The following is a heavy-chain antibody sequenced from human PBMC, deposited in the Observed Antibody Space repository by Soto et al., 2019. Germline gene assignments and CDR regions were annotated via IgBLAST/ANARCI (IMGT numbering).Heavy chain of an antibody. CDR2: IWYDGSNK. CDR3: ARGRDGYNPDY. CDR1: EFTFRNYG. Sequence: QVQLVESGGGVVQPGRSLRLSCAASEFTFRNYGMHWVRQAPGKGLEWMAVIWYDGSNKYYADSVKGRFTISRDNSKNTLYLQMNSLRDEDTAVYYCARGRDGYNPDYWGQGTLVTVS. V-gene: IGHV3-33*01. J-gene: IGHJ4*02. D-gene: IGHD5-12*01.